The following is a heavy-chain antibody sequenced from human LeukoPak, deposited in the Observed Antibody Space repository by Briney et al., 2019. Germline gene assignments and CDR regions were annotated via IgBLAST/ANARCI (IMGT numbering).Heavy chain of an antibody. CDR2: ISSSSSTI. V-gene: IGHV3-48*04. J-gene: IGHJ4*02. D-gene: IGHD4-23*01. Sequence: TGGSLRLSCAASGFTFSSYSMNWVRQAPGKGLEWVSYISSSSSTIYYADSVKGRFTISRDNAKNSLYLQMNSLRAEDTAVYYCVRSDGGNPLTNWGQGTLVTVSS. CDR1: GFTFSSYS. CDR3: VRSDGGNPLTN.